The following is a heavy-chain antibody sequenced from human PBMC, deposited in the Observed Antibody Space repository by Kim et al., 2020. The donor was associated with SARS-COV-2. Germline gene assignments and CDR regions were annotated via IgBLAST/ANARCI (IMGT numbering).Heavy chain of an antibody. CDR1: GFIFSNYA. D-gene: IGHD6-19*01. CDR3: ARDRQGLMQPSSA. V-gene: IGHV3-30*04. J-gene: IGHJ4*02. CDR2: ISCTGGSV. Sequence: GGSLRLSCAASGFIFSNYAMRWVRQAPGKGLEWVAVISCTGGSVYYDDSVRGRFTISRDNSKNTLSLQMNDLRPEDTAMYYCARDRQGLMQPSSAGGQGPLVSVSS.